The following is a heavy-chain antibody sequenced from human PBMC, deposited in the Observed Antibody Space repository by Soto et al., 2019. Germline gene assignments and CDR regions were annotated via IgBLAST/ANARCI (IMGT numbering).Heavy chain of an antibody. CDR3: ATDVRSIAARGNFDY. D-gene: IGHD6-6*01. CDR2: FDPEDGET. V-gene: IGHV1-24*01. CDR1: RYTLTELS. J-gene: IGHJ4*02. Sequence: ASVKVSCKVSRYTLTELSIQWVRQAPVKGLEWMGGFDPEDGETSYAQKFRGRVTMTRDTSTSTVYMELSSLRSEETAVYYCATDVRSIAARGNFDYWGQGTLVTVSS.